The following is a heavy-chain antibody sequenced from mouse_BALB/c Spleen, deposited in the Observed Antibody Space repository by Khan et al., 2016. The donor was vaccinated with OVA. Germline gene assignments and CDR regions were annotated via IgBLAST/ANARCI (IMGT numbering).Heavy chain of an antibody. Sequence: QVRLQQSGAELAKPGASVKMSCKASGYTFTSYWMHWVQQRPGQGLEWIGYINPSTDYTEYNQKFKDKATLTADKSSSTAYMQLTSLTSEDSAVYYYTNHRGSSAWFTYWGQGTLVTVSA. CDR3: TNHRGSSAWFTY. D-gene: IGHD1-3*01. V-gene: IGHV1-7*01. CDR2: INPSTDYT. CDR1: GYTFTSYW. J-gene: IGHJ3*01.